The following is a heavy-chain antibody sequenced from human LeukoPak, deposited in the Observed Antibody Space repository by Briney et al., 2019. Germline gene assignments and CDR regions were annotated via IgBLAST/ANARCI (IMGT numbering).Heavy chain of an antibody. Sequence: GGSLRLSCAASGFTFSSYEMNWVRQAPGKGLEWVSYIRSSGSNICYADSVKGRFTISRDNAKNSLYLQMNSLRAEDTAVYYCARYASVVDEYYCDYWGQGTLVSVS. J-gene: IGHJ4*02. CDR2: IRSSGSNI. V-gene: IGHV3-48*03. CDR1: GFTFSSYE. CDR3: ARYASVVDEYYCDY. D-gene: IGHD4-23*01.